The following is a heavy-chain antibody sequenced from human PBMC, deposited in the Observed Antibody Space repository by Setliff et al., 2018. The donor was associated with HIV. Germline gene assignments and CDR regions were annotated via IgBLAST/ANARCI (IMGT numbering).Heavy chain of an antibody. J-gene: IGHJ6*03. CDR3: ARGQDLGATWTGYYYYYMDV. CDR1: VGSFSGHY. D-gene: IGHD1-26*01. CDR2: TNPSGST. Sequence: PSETLSLTCAVYVGSFSGHYWLWIRQPPGKGLEWIGETNPSGSTKYNPSLKSRVTISVDRSKNQFSLKLTSVTAADTAVYYCARGQDLGATWTGYYYYYMDVWGKGTTVTVSS. V-gene: IGHV4-34*01.